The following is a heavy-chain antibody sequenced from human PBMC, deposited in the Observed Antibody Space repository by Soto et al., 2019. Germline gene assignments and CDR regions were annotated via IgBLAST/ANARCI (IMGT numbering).Heavy chain of an antibody. D-gene: IGHD6-13*01. CDR1: GGTFSSYT. V-gene: IGHV1-69*02. CDR3: ARATAAAGTGAY. CDR2: IIPILGIA. J-gene: IGHJ4*02. Sequence: SVKVSCKASGGTFSSYTISWVRQAPGQGLEWMGRIIPILGIANYAQKFQGRVTITADKSTSAAYMELSSLRSEDTAVYYCARATAAAGTGAYWGQGTLVTVSS.